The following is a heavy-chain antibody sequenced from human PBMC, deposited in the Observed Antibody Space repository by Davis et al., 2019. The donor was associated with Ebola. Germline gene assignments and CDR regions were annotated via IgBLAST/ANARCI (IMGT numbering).Heavy chain of an antibody. CDR3: ARDTTVTTFDY. Sequence: ASVKVSCKASGYTFTSYAMHWVRQAPGQGLEWMGIINPSGGSTSYAQKFQGRVTITADKSTSTAYMELSSLRSEDTAVYYCARDTTVTTFDYWGQGTLVTVSS. CDR1: GYTFTSYA. D-gene: IGHD4-17*01. J-gene: IGHJ4*02. CDR2: INPSGGST. V-gene: IGHV1-46*01.